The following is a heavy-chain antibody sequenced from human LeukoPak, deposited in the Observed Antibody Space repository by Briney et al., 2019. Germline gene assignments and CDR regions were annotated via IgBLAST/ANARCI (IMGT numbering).Heavy chain of an antibody. V-gene: IGHV3-23*01. CDR1: RFTFSSYA. CDR3: ARPPTPYGDYFDY. Sequence: GGSLRLSCAASRFTFSSYAMSWVRQAPGKGLEWVSGISGSGAGTYYADSVKGRFTISRDNAKNSLYLQMNSLRAEDTAVYYCARPPTPYGDYFDYWGQGTLVTVSS. CDR2: ISGSGAGT. J-gene: IGHJ4*02. D-gene: IGHD2-15*01.